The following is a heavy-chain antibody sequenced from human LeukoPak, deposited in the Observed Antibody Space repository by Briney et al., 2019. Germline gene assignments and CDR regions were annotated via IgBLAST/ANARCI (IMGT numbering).Heavy chain of an antibody. CDR3: ATHVAGRGYFDY. CDR2: FDPEDGET. CDR1: GYTLTELS. V-gene: IGHV1-24*01. Sequence: ASVKVSCKVSGYTLTELSMHWVRQAPGKGLEWMGGFDPEDGETIYAQKFQGRVTMTEDTSTDTAYMELSSLRSEDTAVYYCATHVAGRGYFDYWGQGTLVSVPS. D-gene: IGHD6-19*01. J-gene: IGHJ4*02.